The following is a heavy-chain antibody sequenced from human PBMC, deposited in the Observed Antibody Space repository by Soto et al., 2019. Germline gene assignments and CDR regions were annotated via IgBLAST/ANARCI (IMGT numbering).Heavy chain of an antibody. D-gene: IGHD2-15*01. Sequence: PGESLRLSCAASGFTVSSNYMSWVRQAPGKGLEWVSVIYSGGRTYYADSVKGRFTISRDNSKNTLYLQMNSLRAEDTAVYYCARGYCSGGSCYSALDYWGQGTLVTVSS. CDR1: GFTVSSNY. V-gene: IGHV3-66*01. CDR3: ARGYCSGGSCYSALDY. J-gene: IGHJ4*02. CDR2: IYSGGRT.